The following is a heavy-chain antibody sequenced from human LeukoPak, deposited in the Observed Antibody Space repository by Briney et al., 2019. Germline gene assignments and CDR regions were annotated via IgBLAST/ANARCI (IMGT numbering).Heavy chain of an antibody. Sequence: GGSLRLPCAGSGFSFSSYDMLWVRHATGKGLEWVSAIGSGGDTYYAGSVKGRFTISRESAKNSFYLQMNSLSAGDTAVYFCARAVAGTDEIDSWGQGTLVTVSS. J-gene: IGHJ4*02. D-gene: IGHD6-19*01. CDR3: ARAVAGTDEIDS. CDR2: IGSGGDT. V-gene: IGHV3-13*01. CDR1: GFSFSSYD.